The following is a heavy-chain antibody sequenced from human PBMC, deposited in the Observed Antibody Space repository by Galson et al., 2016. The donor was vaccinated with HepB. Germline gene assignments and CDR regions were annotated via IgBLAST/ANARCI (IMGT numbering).Heavy chain of an antibody. Sequence: SLRLSCAASGFTLSTYNMNGVRQAPGKGLEWVSSISSSSTYMSYADSVEGRFTISRDNARKSLYLQMDSLRVEDTALYYYAGGYFWFGEGLSDFWGQGTLVTVSS. V-gene: IGHV3-21*04. CDR3: AGGYFWFGEGLSDF. CDR1: GFTLSTYN. J-gene: IGHJ4*01. D-gene: IGHD3-10*01. CDR2: ISSSSTYM.